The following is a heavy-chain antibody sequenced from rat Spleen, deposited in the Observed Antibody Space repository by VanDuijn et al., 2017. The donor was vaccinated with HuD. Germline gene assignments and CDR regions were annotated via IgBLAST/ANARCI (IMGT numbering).Heavy chain of an antibody. V-gene: IGHV2-6*01. J-gene: IGHJ2*01. CDR3: VRHEPQDYFAY. Sequence: QVQLKESGPGLVQPSQTLSLTCTVSGFSLTSYNVHWVRQPPGKSLEWIAAISSGGDTFYSSALKSRLSISRDTSKSQVFLRMNSLQPEDTGTYYCVRHEPQDYFAYWGQGLLVTVSS. CDR1: GFSLTSYN. CDR2: ISSGGDT.